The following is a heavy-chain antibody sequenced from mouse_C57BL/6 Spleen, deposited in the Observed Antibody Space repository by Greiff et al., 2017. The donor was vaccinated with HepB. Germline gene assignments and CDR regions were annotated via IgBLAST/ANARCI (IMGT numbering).Heavy chain of an antibody. V-gene: IGHV2-3*01. CDR3: AKGGKHYAMDY. J-gene: IGHJ4*01. Sequence: VKLVESGPGLVAPSQRLSITCTVSGFSFTSYGVSWVRQPPGKGLEWLGVIWGDGSTNYHSALISRLSISKDNSKSQVFVKLNSLQTDDTATYYCAKGGKHYAMDYWGQGTSVTVSS. CDR2: IWGDGST. CDR1: GFSFTSYG.